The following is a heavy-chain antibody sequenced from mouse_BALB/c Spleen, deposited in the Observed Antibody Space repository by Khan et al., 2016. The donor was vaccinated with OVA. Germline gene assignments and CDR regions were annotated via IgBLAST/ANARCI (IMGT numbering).Heavy chain of an antibody. CDR1: GYTFTNYW. D-gene: IGHD2-1*01. Sequence: VRLQQSGTVLARPGASVKMSCKGSGYTFTNYWMHWVKQRPGQGLEWIGVIYPGNSDTNYNQKFKGKAKLTAVTSTSTAYMELNSLTNEDSAVYYCTRNGFGNYGSWDYWGQGTTLTVSS. V-gene: IGHV1-5*01. CDR3: TRNGFGNYGSWDY. CDR2: IYPGNSDT. J-gene: IGHJ2*01.